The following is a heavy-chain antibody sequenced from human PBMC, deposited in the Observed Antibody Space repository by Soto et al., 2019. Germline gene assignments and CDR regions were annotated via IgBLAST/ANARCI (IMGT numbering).Heavy chain of an antibody. Sequence: WGSLRLSCAASGFTFSSYAMSWVRQAPGKGLEWVSAISGSGGSTYYADSVKGRFTISRDNSKNTLYLQMNSLRAEDTAVYYCAKSAVIMITFGGVIALWGQGTLVTVS. D-gene: IGHD3-16*01. CDR1: GFTFSSYA. CDR3: AKSAVIMITFGGVIAL. J-gene: IGHJ5*02. CDR2: ISGSGGST. V-gene: IGHV3-23*01.